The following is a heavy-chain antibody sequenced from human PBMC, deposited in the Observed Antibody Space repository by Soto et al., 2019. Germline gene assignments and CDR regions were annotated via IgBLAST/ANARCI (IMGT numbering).Heavy chain of an antibody. CDR1: GYTFTRYA. V-gene: IGHV1-3*04. Sequence: QGQLVQSGPEVKKPGASVKVSCKASGYTFTRYAMHWVRQAPGQGLEWKGWINTGNVNSHYSQKFPGRVTFSRDTTATTAYMDMTALRPEDTAIYFSARNVDYFDPCGQGTLVTVSS. D-gene: IGHD4-17*01. J-gene: IGHJ5*02. CDR2: INTGNVNS. CDR3: ARNVDYFDP.